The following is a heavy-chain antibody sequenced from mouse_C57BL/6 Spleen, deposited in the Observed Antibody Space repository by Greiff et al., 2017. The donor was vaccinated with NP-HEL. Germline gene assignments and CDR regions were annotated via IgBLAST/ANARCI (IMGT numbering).Heavy chain of an antibody. D-gene: IGHD1-1*01. V-gene: IGHV1-53*01. CDR2: INPSIGGT. CDR1: GYTFTSYW. CDR3: ARWGTTVVENAY. Sequence: QVQLQQPGTELVKPGASVKLSCKASGYTFTSYWMHWVKQRPGQGLEWIGNINPSIGGTIHTEKFKSKATPTVDKSSSTAYMQLSSLTSEDSAVYYCARWGTTVVENAYWGQGTLVTVSA. J-gene: IGHJ3*01.